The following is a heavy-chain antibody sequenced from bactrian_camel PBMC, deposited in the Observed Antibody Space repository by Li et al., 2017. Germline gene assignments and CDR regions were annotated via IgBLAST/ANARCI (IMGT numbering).Heavy chain of an antibody. CDR2: LDTDGTT. CDR3: AGGWGFCSVAGGAASFGY. Sequence: HVQLVESGGGPVQPGESLRLSCTTTYIATTYCLGWFREVPGQERESIAALDTDGTTSYDESVSGRFTILRDNAKTTLYLQMNSLKPEDTAMYYCAGGWGFCSVAGGAASFGYWGQGTQVTVS. CDR1: YIATTYC. D-gene: IGHD6*01. J-gene: IGHJ6*01. V-gene: IGHV3S53*01.